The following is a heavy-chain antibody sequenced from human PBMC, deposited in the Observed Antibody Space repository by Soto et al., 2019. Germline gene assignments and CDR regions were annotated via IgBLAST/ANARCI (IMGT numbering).Heavy chain of an antibody. D-gene: IGHD5-12*01. CDR3: AKYSTSGPSRFFDL. Sequence: PGGSLRLSCAASGFTFSIYAVAWTRQTPGKGLEWVSVIGAGSDGIQYVDSVKGRFSISRDNSKNTLYLHMNSLRAEDTAIYYCAKYSTSGPSRFFDLWGQGTLVTVSS. V-gene: IGHV3-23*01. J-gene: IGHJ4*02. CDR2: IGAGSDGI. CDR1: GFTFSIYA.